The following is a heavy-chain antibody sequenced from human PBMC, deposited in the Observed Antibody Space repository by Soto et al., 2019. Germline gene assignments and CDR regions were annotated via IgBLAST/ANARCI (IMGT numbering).Heavy chain of an antibody. CDR3: ARDAYDYVSERLAY. D-gene: IGHD3-16*01. CDR1: GFTFSSYG. V-gene: IGHV3-33*01. Sequence: GSLRLSCAASGFTFSSYGMHWVRQAPGKGLEWVAVIWYDGSNKYYADSVKGRFTISRDNSKNTLYLQMNSLRAEDTAVYYCARDAYDYVSERLAYWGQGTLVTVSS. CDR2: IWYDGSNK. J-gene: IGHJ4*02.